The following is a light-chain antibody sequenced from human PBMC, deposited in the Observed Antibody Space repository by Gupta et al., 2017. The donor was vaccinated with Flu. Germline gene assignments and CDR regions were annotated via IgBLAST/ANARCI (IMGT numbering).Light chain of an antibody. CDR2: AAS. Sequence: GDRVTITCRASQSVTNFLDWYQQKQGKAPKLLIYAASTLQGGVPSRFSGSGSGTDFTLTINSLQPEDFATYYCHQGYSIPQTFGRGTTVEIK. J-gene: IGKJ4*02. CDR1: QSVTNF. CDR3: HQGYSIPQT. V-gene: IGKV1-39*01.